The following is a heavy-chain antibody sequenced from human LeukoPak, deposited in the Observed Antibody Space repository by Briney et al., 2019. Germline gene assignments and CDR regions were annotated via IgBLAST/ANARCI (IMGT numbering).Heavy chain of an antibody. CDR2: INPNTGAT. J-gene: IGHJ4*02. CDR1: GYTFTAYY. Sequence: ASVKVSCKASGYTFTAYYLNWVRQAPGQGLEWMGWINPNTGATNYAQKFQGRITMTRDTSISTVYMELSRLRSDDTAVYYCARDQTGDGYDCWGPGTLVTVSS. CDR3: ARDQTGDGYDC. V-gene: IGHV1-2*02. D-gene: IGHD5-24*01.